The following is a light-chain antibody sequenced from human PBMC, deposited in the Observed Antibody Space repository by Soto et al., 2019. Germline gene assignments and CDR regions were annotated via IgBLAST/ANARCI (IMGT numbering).Light chain of an antibody. CDR2: WAS. J-gene: IGKJ4*01. Sequence: DIVMTQSPDSLAVSLGERATINCKSSQTVLYSSNNKNYLAWYQQKPGQPPKLLIYWASTRESGVPDRFSGXXSGXDXXXXXXXLQAEDVAXYYXQQYYSTPLTFGGGTKVEIK. CDR1: QTVLYSSNNKNY. CDR3: QQYYSTPLT. V-gene: IGKV4-1*01.